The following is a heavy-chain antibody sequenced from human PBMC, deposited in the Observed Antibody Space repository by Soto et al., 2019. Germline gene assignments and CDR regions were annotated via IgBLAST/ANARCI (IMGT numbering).Heavy chain of an antibody. CDR2: ISYDGSNK. CDR3: ARGLYGDDNEDPLDY. Sequence: GGSLRLSCAASGFTFSSYAMHWVRQAPGKGLEWVAVISYDGSNKYYADSVKGRFIISRDNSKNTLYLQMNSLRAEDTAVYYCARGLYGDDNEDPLDYWGQGTLVTVSS. CDR1: GFTFSSYA. D-gene: IGHD4-17*01. J-gene: IGHJ4*02. V-gene: IGHV3-30-3*01.